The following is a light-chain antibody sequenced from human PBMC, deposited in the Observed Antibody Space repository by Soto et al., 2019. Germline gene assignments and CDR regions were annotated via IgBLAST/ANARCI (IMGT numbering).Light chain of an antibody. CDR1: LSVSSSS. Sequence: EIGFTQSPGTLSLSPGEGATLSCRASLSVSSSSLAWYQQKPGQAPRLLIYGASNRATGIPDRFSGSGSGTDFTLTISRLEPEDFAVYYCQQYGSSPRTFGQGTKVDI. J-gene: IGKJ1*01. V-gene: IGKV3-20*01. CDR3: QQYGSSPRT. CDR2: GAS.